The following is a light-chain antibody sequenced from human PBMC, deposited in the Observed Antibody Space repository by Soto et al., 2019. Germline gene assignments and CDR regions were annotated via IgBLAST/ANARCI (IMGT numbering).Light chain of an antibody. CDR2: EVR. V-gene: IGLV2-14*01. Sequence: QSALTQPASVSVSPGQSITISCTGTSSDVGGYNYVSWYQHRPGKAPRLMIYEVRNRLSGVSNRFSGSKSGNTASLTISGLQSEDEADYYCTSYTPTGALVFGSGTKLTVL. CDR3: TSYTPTGALV. J-gene: IGLJ3*02. CDR1: SSDVGGYNY.